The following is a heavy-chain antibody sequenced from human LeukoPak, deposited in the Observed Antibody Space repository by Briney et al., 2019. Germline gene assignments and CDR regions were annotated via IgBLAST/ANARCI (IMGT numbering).Heavy chain of an antibody. CDR2: IYSGGST. J-gene: IGHJ5*02. D-gene: IGHD3-22*01. V-gene: IGHV3-53*01. CDR3: ARGRYYDSSGYFEGFDP. Sequence: GGSLRLSCAASGFTVSSNYMSWVRQAPGKGLEWVSVIYSGGSTYYADSVKGRFTISRDNSKNTLYLQMNSLRAEDTAVYYCARGRYYDSSGYFEGFDPWGQGTLVTVSS. CDR1: GFTVSSNY.